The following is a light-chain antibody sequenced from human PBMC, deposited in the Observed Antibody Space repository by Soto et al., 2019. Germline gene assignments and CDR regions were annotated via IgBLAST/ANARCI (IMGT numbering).Light chain of an antibody. CDR3: QSYDSSLSAL. V-gene: IGLV1-40*01. CDR2: GNS. Sequence: QSVLTQPPSVSGAPGQRVTISCTGSSSNIGAGYDVHWYQQLPGTAPKLLIYGNSNRPSGVPDRFSGSKSSTSASLAITGLHAEDEDDYYCQSYDSSLSALFGGGTKVTVL. CDR1: SSNIGAGYD. J-gene: IGLJ3*02.